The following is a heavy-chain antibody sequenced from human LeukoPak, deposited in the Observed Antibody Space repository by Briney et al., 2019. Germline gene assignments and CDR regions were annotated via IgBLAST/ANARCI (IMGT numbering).Heavy chain of an antibody. V-gene: IGHV4-39*07. CDR2: INHSGST. Sequence: PSETLSLTCTVSGGSISSGGYYWSWIRQPPGKGLEWIGEINHSGSTNYNPSLKSRVTISVDTSKNQFSLKLSSVTAADTAVYYCARTGHYYDSSGYLGAFDIWGQGTMVTVSS. J-gene: IGHJ3*02. CDR1: GGSISSGGYY. D-gene: IGHD3-22*01. CDR3: ARTGHYYDSSGYLGAFDI.